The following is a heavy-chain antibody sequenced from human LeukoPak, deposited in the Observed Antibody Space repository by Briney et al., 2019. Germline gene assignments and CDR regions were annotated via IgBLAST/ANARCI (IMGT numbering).Heavy chain of an antibody. V-gene: IGHV1-2*02. CDR1: GYTFIDYY. CDR3: ARGRSFGELGVY. Sequence: APVKVCCKASGYTFIDYYIHWVRQAHGQGLEWMGSINPNSDVTNYAQNFQGRVTMTRDTFIRTAYMELSRLTSDDTAVYYWARGRSFGELGVYWGQGTLPSVSS. J-gene: IGHJ1*01. D-gene: IGHD3-10*01. CDR2: INPNSDVT.